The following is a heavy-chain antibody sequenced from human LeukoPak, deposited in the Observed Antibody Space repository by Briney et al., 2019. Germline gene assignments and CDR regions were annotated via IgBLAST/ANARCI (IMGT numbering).Heavy chain of an antibody. D-gene: IGHD3-22*01. CDR1: GYSFTSYW. CDR2: IYPGDSDT. J-gene: IGHJ4*02. Sequence: GESLKISCKGSGYSFTSYWIGWERQMPGKGLEWMGIIYPGDSDTRYSPSFQGQVTISADKSISTAYLQWSSLKASDTAMYYCARGPRRTYYYDSADLYYFDYWGQGTLVTVSS. V-gene: IGHV5-51*01. CDR3: ARGPRRTYYYDSADLYYFDY.